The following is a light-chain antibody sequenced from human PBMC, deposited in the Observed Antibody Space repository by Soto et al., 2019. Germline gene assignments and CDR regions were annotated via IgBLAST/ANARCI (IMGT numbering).Light chain of an antibody. CDR3: ERYGTRIT. J-gene: IGKJ3*01. CDR1: QSVSSSY. CDR2: GAS. Sequence: EIVLTQSPGTLSLSPGERATLSCRASQSVSSSYVAWYQQKPGQAPRLLIYGASSRATGIPDRFSGSGSGTGFTLTISRLEPEDFAVYYCERYGTRITFGLGTKVDIK. V-gene: IGKV3-20*01.